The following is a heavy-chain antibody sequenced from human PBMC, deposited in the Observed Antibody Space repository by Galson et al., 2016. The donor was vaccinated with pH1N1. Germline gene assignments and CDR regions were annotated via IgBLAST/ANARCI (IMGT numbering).Heavy chain of an antibody. CDR1: GGSISSGDYH. D-gene: IGHD2-8*02. CDR3: AREDIVLGEGWTHGMDV. J-gene: IGHJ6*02. V-gene: IGHV4-30-4*01. CDR2: IYYSGST. Sequence: TLSLTCTVSGGSISSGDYHWSWIRQSPGKGLEWIGDIYYSGSTYYNPSLKSRITISVDKSKNQLSLKLRSVTAADTAVYYCAREDIVLGEGWTHGMDVWGQGTTVTVSS.